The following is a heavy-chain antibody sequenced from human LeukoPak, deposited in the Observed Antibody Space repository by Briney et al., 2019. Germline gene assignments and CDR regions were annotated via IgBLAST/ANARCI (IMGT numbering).Heavy chain of an antibody. V-gene: IGHV3-23*01. D-gene: IGHD2-2*01. J-gene: IGHJ4*02. Sequence: GGSLRLSCAASGFTFSSYAMSWVRQAPGKGLEWVSAISGSGGSTYYADSVKGRFTISRDNSKNTLYLQMNSLRAEDTAVYYCAKVSSGYCSSTSCLLDYWGQGTLVTVSS. CDR3: AKVSSGYCSSTSCLLDY. CDR2: ISGSGGST. CDR1: GFTFSSYA.